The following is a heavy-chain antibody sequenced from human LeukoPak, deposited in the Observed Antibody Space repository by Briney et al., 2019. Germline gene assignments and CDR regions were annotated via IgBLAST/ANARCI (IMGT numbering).Heavy chain of an antibody. Sequence: GGSLRLSCAASGFTFSTYAMSWVRQAPGKGLEWVSAISGGGSSTYYADSVKGRFTISRDNSKNTLYLQMNSLRAEDTAVYYCAKGDKWSNPEYWGQGTLVTVSS. V-gene: IGHV3-23*01. CDR2: ISGGGSST. CDR1: GFTFSTYA. J-gene: IGHJ4*02. CDR3: AKGDKWSNPEY. D-gene: IGHD2-8*01.